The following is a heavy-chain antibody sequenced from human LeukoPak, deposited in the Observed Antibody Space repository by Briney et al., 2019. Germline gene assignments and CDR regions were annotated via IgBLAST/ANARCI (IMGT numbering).Heavy chain of an antibody. CDR3: ARPRSYGGYWFDP. CDR1: GGSFSGYH. V-gene: IGHV4-34*01. CDR2: INHSGST. J-gene: IGHJ5*02. D-gene: IGHD4-23*01. Sequence: SETLSLTCAVYGGSFSGYHWSWIRQPPGKGLEWIGEINHSGSTNYNPSLKSRVTIPVDTSKNQFSLKLSSVTAADTAVYYCARPRSYGGYWFDPWGQGTPVTVSS.